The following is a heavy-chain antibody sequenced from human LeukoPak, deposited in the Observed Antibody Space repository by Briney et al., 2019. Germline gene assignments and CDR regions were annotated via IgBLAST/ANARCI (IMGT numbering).Heavy chain of an antibody. CDR3: ARAEWLVRGFDY. Sequence: SETLSLTCTVSGGSIRSYYWSWIRQPPGKGLEWIGYIYYSGSTNYNPSLKSRVTISVDTSKNQFSLKLSSVTAADTAVYYCARAEWLVRGFDYWGQGTLVTVSS. D-gene: IGHD6-19*01. CDR1: GGSIRSYY. CDR2: IYYSGST. V-gene: IGHV4-59*01. J-gene: IGHJ4*02.